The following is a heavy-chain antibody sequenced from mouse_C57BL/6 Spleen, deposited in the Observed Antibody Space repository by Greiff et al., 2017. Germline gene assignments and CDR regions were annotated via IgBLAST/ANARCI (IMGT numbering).Heavy chain of an antibody. CDR3: ARKGYSNYEAWFAY. D-gene: IGHD2-5*01. J-gene: IGHJ3*01. CDR2: ISGGGGNT. Sequence: EVHLVESGGGLVKPGGSLKLSCAASGFTFSSYTMSWVRQTPEKRLEWVATISGGGGNTYYPDSVKGRFTISRDNAKNTLYLQMSSLRSEDTASYYCARKGYSNYEAWFAYWGQGTLVTVSA. CDR1: GFTFSSYT. V-gene: IGHV5-9*01.